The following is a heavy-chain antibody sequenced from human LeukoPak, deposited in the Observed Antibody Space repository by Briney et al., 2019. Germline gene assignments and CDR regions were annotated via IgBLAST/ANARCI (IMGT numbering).Heavy chain of an antibody. V-gene: IGHV4-34*12. CDR2: IFYSGTT. D-gene: IGHD2-2*01. J-gene: IGHJ4*02. CDR1: GGSFSGYY. Sequence: PSETLSLTCAVYGGSFSGYYWGWIRQPPGKGLEWIGSIFYSGTTYYNPSLKSRVSISVDTSKNQFSLKLSSVTAADTAMYYCARRGALVGYFDYWGQGTLVTVSS. CDR3: ARRGALVGYFDY.